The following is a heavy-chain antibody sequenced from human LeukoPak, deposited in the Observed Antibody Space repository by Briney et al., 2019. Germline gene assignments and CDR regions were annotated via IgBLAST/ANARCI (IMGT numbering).Heavy chain of an antibody. CDR2: IRYDGSNK. V-gene: IGHV3-30*02. D-gene: IGHD2-2*01. CDR3: ADEVIVVVPAAMPVAFDI. Sequence: QPGGSLRLSCAASGFTFSSYGMHWVRQAPGKGLEWVAFIRYDGSNKYYADSVKGRFTISRDNSKNTLYLQMNSLGAEDTAVYYCADEVIVVVPAAMPVAFDIWGQGTMVTVSP. J-gene: IGHJ3*02. CDR1: GFTFSSYG.